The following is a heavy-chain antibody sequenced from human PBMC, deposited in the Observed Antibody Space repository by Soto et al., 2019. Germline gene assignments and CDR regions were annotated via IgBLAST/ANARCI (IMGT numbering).Heavy chain of an antibody. CDR3: ARDIAAAGLLYYYYGMDV. Sequence: GGSLRLSCAASGFTFSSYWMHWVRQAPGKGLEWVAFISNSSSNKNYADSVKGRFTTSRDNAKNSLYLQMNSLRAEDTAVYYCARDIAAAGLLYYYYGMDVWGQGTTVAVSS. CDR2: ISNSSSNK. V-gene: IGHV3-21*04. CDR1: GFTFSSYW. J-gene: IGHJ6*02. D-gene: IGHD6-13*01.